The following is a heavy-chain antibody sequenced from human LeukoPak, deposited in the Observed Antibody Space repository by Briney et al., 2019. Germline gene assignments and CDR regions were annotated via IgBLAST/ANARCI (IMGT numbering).Heavy chain of an antibody. CDR1: GGTFSSYA. CDR3: ARTPVYCSSTSCYQRFDP. J-gene: IGHJ5*02. V-gene: IGHV1-69*06. CDR2: IIPIFGTA. D-gene: IGHD2-2*01. Sequence: SVKVSCKASGGTFSSYAISWVRQAPGQGLEWMGGIIPIFGTANYAQKFQGRVTIMADKSTSTAYMELSSLRSEDTAVYYCARTPVYCSSTSCYQRFDPWGQGTLVIVSS.